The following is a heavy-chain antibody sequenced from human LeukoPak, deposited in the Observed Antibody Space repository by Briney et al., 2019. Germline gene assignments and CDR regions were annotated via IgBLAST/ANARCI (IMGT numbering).Heavy chain of an antibody. CDR2: IIPIFGTA. CDR3: ARDITYYYDSSSYFY. CDR1: GGTFSSYA. Sequence: GASVKVSCKASGGTFSSYAISWVRQAPGQGLEWMGGIIPIFGTANYAQKFQGRVTMTTDTSTSTAYMELRSLRSDDTAVYYCARDITYYYDSSSYFYWGQGTLVTVSS. J-gene: IGHJ4*02. V-gene: IGHV1-69*05. D-gene: IGHD3-22*01.